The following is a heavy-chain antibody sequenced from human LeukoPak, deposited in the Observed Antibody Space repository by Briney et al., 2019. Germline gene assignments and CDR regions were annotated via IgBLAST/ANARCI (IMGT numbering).Heavy chain of an antibody. CDR2: IYYTGST. Sequence: PSETLSLTCIVSGGSISSYHWSWIRQPPGKGLEWIGYIYYTGSTNYNPSLKSRVTISVDTSKNQLSLKLRSETAADTAVYYCARQDSGTYLNPLDIWGQGTVVTVSS. V-gene: IGHV4-59*08. J-gene: IGHJ3*02. D-gene: IGHD1-26*01. CDR1: GGSISSYH. CDR3: ARQDSGTYLNPLDI.